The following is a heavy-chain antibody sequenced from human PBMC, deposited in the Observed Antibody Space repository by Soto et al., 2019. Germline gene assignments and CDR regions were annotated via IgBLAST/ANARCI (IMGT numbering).Heavy chain of an antibody. Sequence: PGESLKISCVASGFTFSGYAMHWVRQAPGKGLECVSIISYDGTNKYYADSVKGRFTISRDNSKNTLYLQMHSLRAEDTAVYYCSRGRSVTIFGYYYYVMDVWGLGTTVTVSS. V-gene: IGHV3-30-3*01. CDR3: SRGRSVTIFGYYYYVMDV. D-gene: IGHD3-3*01. CDR1: GFTFSGYA. J-gene: IGHJ6*02. CDR2: ISYDGTNK.